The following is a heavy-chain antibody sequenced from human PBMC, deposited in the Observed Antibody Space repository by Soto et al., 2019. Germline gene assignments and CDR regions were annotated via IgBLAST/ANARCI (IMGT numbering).Heavy chain of an antibody. Sequence: GGSLRLSCAASGFTFRNYAMSWARQAPGKGLEWVSAISGSGGTTHYADSVKGRFTISRDNSKNTLYLQMNSLRAEDTAVYYCARAYNWHFDYWGQGTLVTVSS. V-gene: IGHV3-23*01. CDR2: ISGSGGTT. CDR1: GFTFRNYA. J-gene: IGHJ4*02. CDR3: ARAYNWHFDY. D-gene: IGHD3-3*02.